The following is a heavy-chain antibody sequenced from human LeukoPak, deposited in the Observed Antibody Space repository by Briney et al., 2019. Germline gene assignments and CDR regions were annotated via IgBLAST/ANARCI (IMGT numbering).Heavy chain of an antibody. Sequence: GGSLRLSCVASGVTLSNYAMSWARQAPGKGLEWVSGISSSGSGGNTYYADSVKGRFTISRDSSRNTLFLHMNTLRAEDTAIYYCARPSGRWLQPDTYFDYWGQGTLVTVSS. D-gene: IGHD5-24*01. V-gene: IGHV3-23*01. CDR1: GVTLSNYA. J-gene: IGHJ4*02. CDR3: ARPSGRWLQPDTYFDY. CDR2: ISSSGSGGNT.